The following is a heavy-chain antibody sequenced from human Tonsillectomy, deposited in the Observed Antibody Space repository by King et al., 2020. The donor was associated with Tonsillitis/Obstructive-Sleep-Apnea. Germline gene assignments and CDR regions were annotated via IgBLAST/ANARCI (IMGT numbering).Heavy chain of an antibody. CDR1: GGSFSGYY. CDR2: INHSGST. CDR3: ARGQNVVVVAATSYYFDY. Sequence: VQLQQWGAGLLKPSETLSLTCAVYGGSFSGYYWRWIRQPPGKGLEWIGEINHSGSTTYNPSLKSRVTISVDTSKNQFSLKLSSVTAADTAVYYCARGQNVVVVAATSYYFDYWGQGTLVTVSS. J-gene: IGHJ4*02. D-gene: IGHD2-15*01. V-gene: IGHV4-34*01.